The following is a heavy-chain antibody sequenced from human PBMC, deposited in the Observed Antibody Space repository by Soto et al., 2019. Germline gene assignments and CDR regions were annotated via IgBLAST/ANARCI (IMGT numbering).Heavy chain of an antibody. Sequence: QVQLQQWGAGLLKPSETLSLTCAVYGGSVSGYYWNWIRQPPGKGLEWIGEINHSGSTNYNPSLTGRVTLSVDTSKNQFSLKLSSVTAAGTAVYYFARGWGRIFDYWGQGSLVTVSS. V-gene: IGHV4-34*01. D-gene: IGHD7-27*01. CDR2: INHSGST. J-gene: IGHJ4*02. CDR3: ARGWGRIFDY. CDR1: GGSVSGYY.